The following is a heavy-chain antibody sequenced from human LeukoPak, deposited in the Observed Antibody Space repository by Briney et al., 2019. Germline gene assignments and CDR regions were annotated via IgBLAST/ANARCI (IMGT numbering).Heavy chain of an antibody. D-gene: IGHD5-12*01. V-gene: IGHV1-8*02. CDR2: INPKSGRT. Sequence: ASVKVSCKTSGYTFTNYDINWVRQAPGQGLEWMGWINPKSGRTGYAQKFQGRVTMTRNTSISTAYMELSSLRSEDTAVYYCARGPLSIVALGWLSYWGQGTLVTVSS. J-gene: IGHJ4*02. CDR1: GYTFTNYD. CDR3: ARGPLSIVALGWLSY.